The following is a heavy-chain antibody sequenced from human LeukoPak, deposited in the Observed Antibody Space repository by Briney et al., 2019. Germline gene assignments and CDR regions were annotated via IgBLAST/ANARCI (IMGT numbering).Heavy chain of an antibody. Sequence: GGSLRLSCAASGFTFSSYAMSWVRQAPGKRLEWVSSINNSGGSTYYAASVKGRFTISRDNSKSTLYLQMNSLRAEDTAVYYCAKLSRAPGEEQGDYWGQGTLVTVSS. J-gene: IGHJ4*02. V-gene: IGHV3-23*01. CDR3: AKLSRAPGEEQGDY. CDR1: GFTFSSYA. D-gene: IGHD1-26*01. CDR2: INNSGGST.